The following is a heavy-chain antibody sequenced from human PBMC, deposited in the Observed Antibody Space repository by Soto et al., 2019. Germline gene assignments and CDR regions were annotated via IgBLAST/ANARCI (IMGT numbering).Heavy chain of an antibody. V-gene: IGHV4-59*01. CDR1: GGSISSYY. D-gene: IGHD3-10*01. J-gene: IGHJ6*02. CDR3: ERAIYYGSGAELKYYYGMDV. CDR2: IYYSGST. Sequence: SETLSLSCTVSGGSISSYYWSWIRQPPGKGLEWIGYIYYSGSTNYNPSLKSRVTISVDTSKNQFSLKLSSVTAADTAVYYCERAIYYGSGAELKYYYGMDVWGQGTTVTVSS.